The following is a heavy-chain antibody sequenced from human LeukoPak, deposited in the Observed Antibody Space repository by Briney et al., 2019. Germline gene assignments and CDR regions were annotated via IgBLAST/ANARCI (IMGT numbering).Heavy chain of an antibody. J-gene: IGHJ6*03. Sequence: GRSLRLSCAASGFTFDDYAMHWVRQAPGKGLEWVLGISWNSGSVGYADSVKGRFTISRDNAKNSLYLQMNSLRAEDTALYYCAKSLGRSTSSSYYYYMDVWGKGTTVTVSS. V-gene: IGHV3-9*01. CDR3: AKSLGRSTSSSYYYYMDV. CDR1: GFTFDDYA. D-gene: IGHD2-2*01. CDR2: ISWNSGSV.